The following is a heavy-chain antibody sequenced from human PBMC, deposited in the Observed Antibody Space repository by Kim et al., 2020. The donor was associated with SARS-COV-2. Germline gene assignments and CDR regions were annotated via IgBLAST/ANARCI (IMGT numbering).Heavy chain of an antibody. CDR2: T. D-gene: IGHD6-13*01. J-gene: IGHJ4*02. Sequence: TYCNPSLKSRVTISVDTSKNQFSLKLSSVTAADTAVYYCAGAEQQLVDYWGQGTLVTVSS. V-gene: IGHV4-39*01. CDR3: AGAEQQLVDY.